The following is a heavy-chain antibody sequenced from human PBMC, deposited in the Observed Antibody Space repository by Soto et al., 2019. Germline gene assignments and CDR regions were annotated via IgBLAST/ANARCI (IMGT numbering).Heavy chain of an antibody. V-gene: IGHV1-3*01. J-gene: IGHJ4*02. CDR3: TSSSARGY. D-gene: IGHD1-7*01. CDR2: INVGNGNA. CDR1: GYTYTEYP. Sequence: QVQLVQSGAEVKKPGASVKVSCKTSGYTYTEYPIHWVRQAPGQGLEWMGWINVGNGNAKYSQKFQGRATMTRDTSATTVYMELSSLASEDTAVYSCTSSSARGYWGQGTLVTVSS.